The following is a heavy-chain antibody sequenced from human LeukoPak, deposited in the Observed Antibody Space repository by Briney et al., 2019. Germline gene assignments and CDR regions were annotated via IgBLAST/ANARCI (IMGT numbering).Heavy chain of an antibody. J-gene: IGHJ4*02. Sequence: SETLSLTCAVYGGSFSGYYWSWIRQPPGKGLEWIGEINHSGSTNYNPSLKSRVTISVDTSKNQFSLKLSSVTAADTAVYYCARAFSTTAFDYWGQGTLVTVSS. CDR2: INHSGST. CDR3: ARAFSTTAFDY. V-gene: IGHV4-34*01. CDR1: GGSFSGYY. D-gene: IGHD4-17*01.